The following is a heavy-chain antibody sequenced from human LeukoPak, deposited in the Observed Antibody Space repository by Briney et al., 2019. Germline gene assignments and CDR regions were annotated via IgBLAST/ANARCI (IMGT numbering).Heavy chain of an antibody. D-gene: IGHD3-10*01. Sequence: PGGSLRLSCAASGFSFSSYGMHWVRQAPGKGLEWVAIIWSDGSNKYYADSVKGRFTISRDNSRNTLYLQMNSLRAEDTAVYYCAKVLVGWFDWYMDVWGKGTTVTVSS. CDR3: AKVLVGWFDWYMDV. CDR1: GFSFSSYG. V-gene: IGHV3-33*06. J-gene: IGHJ6*03. CDR2: IWSDGSNK.